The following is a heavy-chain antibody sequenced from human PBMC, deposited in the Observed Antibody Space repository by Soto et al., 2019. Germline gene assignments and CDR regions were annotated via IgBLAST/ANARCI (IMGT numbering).Heavy chain of an antibody. D-gene: IGHD3-3*01. CDR2: ISYDGSNK. V-gene: IGHV3-30*18. CDR3: AKNRGDSTYYDFWSGYFELDY. Sequence: GSLRLSCAASGFTFSSYGMHWVRQAPGKGLEWVAVISYDGSNKYYADSVKGRFTISRDNSKNTLYLQMNSLRAEDTAVYYCAKNRGDSTYYDFWSGYFELDYWGQGTLVTVSS. CDR1: GFTFSSYG. J-gene: IGHJ4*02.